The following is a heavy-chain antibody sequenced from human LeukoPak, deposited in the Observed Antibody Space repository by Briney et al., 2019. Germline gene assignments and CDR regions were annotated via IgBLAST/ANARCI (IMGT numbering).Heavy chain of an antibody. J-gene: IGHJ6*02. CDR2: IKQDGSEK. V-gene: IGHV3-7*01. CDR1: GFTFSSYW. CDR3: ARVPYGFYYYYYYGMDV. D-gene: IGHD3-10*01. Sequence: PGGSLRLSCAASGFTFSSYWMSWVRQAPGKGLEWVANIKQDGSEKYYVDSVKGRFTNSRDNAKNSLYLQMNSLRAEDTAVYYCARVPYGFYYYYYYGMDVWGQGTTVTVSS.